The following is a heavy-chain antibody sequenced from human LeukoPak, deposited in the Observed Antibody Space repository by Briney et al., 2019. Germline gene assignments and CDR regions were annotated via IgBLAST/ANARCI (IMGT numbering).Heavy chain of an antibody. CDR3: AREGYDILTGPIGFDY. Sequence: SETLSLTCTVSGDSISSYYWNWIRQPPGKGLEWIGYISYSGSTNYNPSLQSRVTTSVDTSKNQFSLKLSSVTAADTAMYYCAREGYDILTGPIGFDYWGQGTLVTVSS. J-gene: IGHJ4*02. CDR2: ISYSGST. CDR1: GDSISSYY. V-gene: IGHV4-59*01. D-gene: IGHD3-9*01.